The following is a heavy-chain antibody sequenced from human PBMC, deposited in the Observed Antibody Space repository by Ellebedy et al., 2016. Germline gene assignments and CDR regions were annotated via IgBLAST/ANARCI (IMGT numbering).Heavy chain of an antibody. V-gene: IGHV1-69*13. D-gene: IGHD5-12*01. J-gene: IGHJ6*03. Sequence: SVKVSXXASGGTFSSYAISWVRQAPGQGLEWMGGIIPIFGTANYAQKFQGRVTITADESTSTAYMELSSLRSEDTAVYYCARGGYDSYYYYMDVWGKGTTVTVSS. CDR3: ARGGYDSYYYYMDV. CDR1: GGTFSSYA. CDR2: IIPIFGTA.